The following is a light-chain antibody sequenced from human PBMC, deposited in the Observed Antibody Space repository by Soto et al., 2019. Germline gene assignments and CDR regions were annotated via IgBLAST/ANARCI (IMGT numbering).Light chain of an antibody. CDR2: SAS. CDR1: QSVSSSY. J-gene: IGKJ2*03. V-gene: IGKV3D-15*01. Sequence: EIVLTQSPGTLSLSPGERATLSCRASQSVSSSYLAWYQQKPGQAPRLLIYSASTRATGVAARFSGSGSGTEFTLTISSLQSEDVAVYYCQQHNKWPHSCGQGTKVDIK. CDR3: QQHNKWPHS.